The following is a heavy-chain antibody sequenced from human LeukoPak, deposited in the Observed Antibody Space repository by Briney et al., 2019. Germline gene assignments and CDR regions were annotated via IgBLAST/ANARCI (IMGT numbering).Heavy chain of an antibody. D-gene: IGHD3-3*01. Sequence: GSSVKVSCKASGGTFISYAISWVRQAPGQGLEWMGGIIPIFGTANYAQKFQGRVTITTDESTSTAYMELSSLRSEDTAVYYCARGVFGVAIFNWFDHWGQGTLVTVSS. CDR1: GGTFISYA. J-gene: IGHJ5*02. V-gene: IGHV1-69*05. CDR3: ARGVFGVAIFNWFDH. CDR2: IIPIFGTA.